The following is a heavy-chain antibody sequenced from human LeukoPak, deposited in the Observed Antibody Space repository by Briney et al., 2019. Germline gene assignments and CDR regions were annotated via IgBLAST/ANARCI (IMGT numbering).Heavy chain of an antibody. CDR1: GGSISSGDYY. J-gene: IGHJ2*01. CDR2: TYYSGST. D-gene: IGHD6-19*01. V-gene: IGHV4-31*11. CDR3: AIGTLEGSGWFGYFDL. Sequence: PSGTLSLTCAVSGGSISSGDYYWSWIRQPPGKGLEWIGTTYYSGSTNCSPSLKSRLTTSVDKSKNQFSLKLSSVTAADTAVYYCAIGTLEGSGWFGYFDLWGRGTLVTVSS.